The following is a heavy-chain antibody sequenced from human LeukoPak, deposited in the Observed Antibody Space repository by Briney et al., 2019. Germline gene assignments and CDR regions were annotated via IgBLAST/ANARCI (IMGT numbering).Heavy chain of an antibody. V-gene: IGHV4-39*01. CDR2: IYYGGST. Sequence: SSETLSLTCTVSGGSIDISSYYWGWIRQPPGKGLEWIGSIYYGGSTYYNPSLKSRVTISVDTSKNQFSLKLSSVTAADTAVYYCSSSDYVYYFDYWGQGTLVTVSS. CDR1: GGSIDISSYY. CDR3: SSSDYVYYFDY. J-gene: IGHJ4*02. D-gene: IGHD4/OR15-4a*01.